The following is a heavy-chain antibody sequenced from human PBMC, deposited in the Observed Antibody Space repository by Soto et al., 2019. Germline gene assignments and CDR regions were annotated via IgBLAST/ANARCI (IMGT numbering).Heavy chain of an antibody. CDR2: IYYSGCT. J-gene: IGHJ6*02. CDR3: ASPKTLRGYYYYGMDV. CDR1: GGSISSRSYY. Sequence: PXATLSLTFTVSGGSISSRSYYWGWIRQPPGKGLEWIGSIYYSGCTYYNPSLKSRVTISVDTSKNQFSLKLSSVTAADTAVYYCASPKTLRGYYYYGMDVWGQGTTVTVSS. V-gene: IGHV4-39*01.